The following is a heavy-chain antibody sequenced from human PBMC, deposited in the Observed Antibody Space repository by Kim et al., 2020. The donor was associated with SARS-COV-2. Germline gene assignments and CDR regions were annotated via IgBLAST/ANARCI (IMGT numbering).Heavy chain of an antibody. CDR1: GGSFSGYY. V-gene: IGHV4-34*01. CDR3: ARGRGGATGGMDV. Sequence: SETLSLTCAVYGGSFSGYYWSWIRQPPGKGLEWIGEINHSGSTNYNPSLKSRVTISVDTSKNQFSLKLSSVTAADTAVYYCARGRGGATGGMDVWGQGTTVTVSS. CDR2: INHSGST. J-gene: IGHJ6*02. D-gene: IGHD5-12*01.